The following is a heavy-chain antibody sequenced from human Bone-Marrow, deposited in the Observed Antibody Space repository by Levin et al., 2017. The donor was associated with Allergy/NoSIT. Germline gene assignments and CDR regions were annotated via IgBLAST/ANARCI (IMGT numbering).Heavy chain of an antibody. CDR3: ASWAAAGTGDY. J-gene: IGHJ4*02. D-gene: IGHD6-13*01. Sequence: GESLKISCAASGFTVSSHYMSWVRQAPGKGLEWVSVIYSGGSTYYADSVKGRFTISRDNSKNTLYLQMNSLRAEDTAVYYCASWAAAGTGDYWGQGTLVTVSS. CDR1: GFTVSSHY. CDR2: IYSGGST. V-gene: IGHV3-66*01.